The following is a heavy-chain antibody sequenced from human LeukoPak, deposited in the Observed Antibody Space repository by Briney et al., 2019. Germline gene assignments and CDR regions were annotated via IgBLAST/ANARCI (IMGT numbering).Heavy chain of an antibody. CDR1: GGSISSYY. J-gene: IGHJ3*02. D-gene: IGHD3-10*01. CDR2: IYYSGST. Sequence: SETLSLTCTVSGGSISSYYWRWIRQPPGKGLEWIGYIYYSGSTNYNPSLKSRVTISVDTSKNQFSLKLSSVTAADTAVYYCARGQYGSGSYPPGAFDIWGQGTMVTVSS. V-gene: IGHV4-59*01. CDR3: ARGQYGSGSYPPGAFDI.